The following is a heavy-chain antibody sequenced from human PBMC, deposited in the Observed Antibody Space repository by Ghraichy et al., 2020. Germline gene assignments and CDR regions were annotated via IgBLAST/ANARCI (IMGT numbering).Heavy chain of an antibody. CDR3: ARGSRAVRFYYYDGMDV. CDR1: GFTFGSYS. D-gene: IGHD4-23*01. Sequence: GGSLRLSCVGSGFTFGSYSMNWVRQSPGKRLEWVSYITSSSSFISYADSVRGRFTISRDNAQNSLSLQMNSLTDEDTAVYYCARGSRAVRFYYYDGMDVWGQGNTVTVSS. CDR2: ITSSSSFI. J-gene: IGHJ6*02. V-gene: IGHV3-48*02.